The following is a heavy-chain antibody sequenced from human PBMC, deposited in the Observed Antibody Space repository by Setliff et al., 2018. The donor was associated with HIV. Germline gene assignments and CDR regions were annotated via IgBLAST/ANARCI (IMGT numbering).Heavy chain of an antibody. V-gene: IGHV4-61*09. J-gene: IGHJ6*03. CDR2: IHTTGST. Sequence: SETLSLTCTVSGSSISSGSYHWSWIRQPAGKGLEWIGQIHTTGSTNYNPSLKSRVTITVDTSKNQFSLKANSVTAADTAVYYCARGARLLAGYSDRWDYYYMAVWGKGTTVTVSS. D-gene: IGHD6-13*01. CDR3: ARGARLLAGYSDRWDYYYMAV. CDR1: GSSISSGSYH.